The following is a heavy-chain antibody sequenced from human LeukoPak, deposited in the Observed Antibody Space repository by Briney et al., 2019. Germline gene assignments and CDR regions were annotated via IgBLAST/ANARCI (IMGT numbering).Heavy chain of an antibody. CDR2: ISSSSSYI. Sequence: GGSLRLSCAASGFTFSSFSMNRVRQAPGKGLEWVSSISSSSSYIYYADSVKGRFTISRDNAKNSLYLQMNSLRAEDTAVYYCARDSMDIVVVPAAQPGGYWGQGTLVTVSS. J-gene: IGHJ4*02. CDR3: ARDSMDIVVVPAAQPGGY. V-gene: IGHV3-21*01. D-gene: IGHD2-2*03. CDR1: GFTFSSFS.